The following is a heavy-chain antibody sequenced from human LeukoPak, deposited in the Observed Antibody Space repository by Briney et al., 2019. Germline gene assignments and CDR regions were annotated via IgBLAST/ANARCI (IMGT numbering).Heavy chain of an antibody. CDR1: GYSISSGYY. D-gene: IGHD2-21*01. Sequence: SETLSLTCAVSGYSISSGYYWGWIRQPPGKGLEWIGSIYHSGSTYYNPSLKSRVTISVDTSKNQFPLKLSSVTAADTAVYYCASGGIVVVISRDAFDIWGQGTMVTVSS. V-gene: IGHV4-38-2*01. CDR3: ASGGIVVVISRDAFDI. J-gene: IGHJ3*02. CDR2: IYHSGST.